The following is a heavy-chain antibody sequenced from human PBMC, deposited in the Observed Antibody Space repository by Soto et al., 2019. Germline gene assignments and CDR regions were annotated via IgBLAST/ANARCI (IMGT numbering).Heavy chain of an antibody. J-gene: IGHJ6*02. V-gene: IGHV3-30-3*01. CDR3: ARGQGYCSGGSCYYHYYGMDV. D-gene: IGHD2-15*01. CDR2: ISYDGSNK. CDR1: GFTFSSYA. Sequence: QVQLVESGGGVVQPGRSLRLSCAASGFTFSSYAMHWVRQAPGKGLEWVAVISYDGSNKNYADSVKGRFTISRDNSKNPLDLPINRQKAGDTGVEYWARGQGYCSGGSCYYHYYGMDVWGQGTTVTVSS.